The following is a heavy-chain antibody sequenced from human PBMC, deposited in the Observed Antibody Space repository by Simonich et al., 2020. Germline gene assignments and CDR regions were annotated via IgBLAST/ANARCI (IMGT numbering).Heavy chain of an antibody. CDR2: IIPILGKA. Sequence: QVQLVQSGAEVKKPGSSVKVSCKASGGTFSSYAISWVRQAPGQGLGWMGGIIPILGKANYAQKFQGRVTITADKSTSTAYMELSSLRSEDTAVYYCARTNTMRELDTMVRGVDYFDYWGQGTLVTVSS. CDR3: ARTNTMRELDTMVRGVDYFDY. D-gene: IGHD3-10*01. V-gene: IGHV1-69*06. CDR1: GGTFSSYA. J-gene: IGHJ4*02.